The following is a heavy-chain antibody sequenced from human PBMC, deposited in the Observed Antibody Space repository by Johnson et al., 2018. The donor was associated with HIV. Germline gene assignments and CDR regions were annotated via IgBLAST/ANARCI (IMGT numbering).Heavy chain of an antibody. V-gene: IGHV3-74*01. CDR2: INSDGSST. Sequence: VQLVESGGDLVQPGGSLRLSCVGSGFTFSTNWMHWVRQAPGKGLVWVSRINSDGSSTSYADSVKGRFSISRDNVKNSLYLQMNSLRAEDTALYYCARGSPNSPFDVFDIWGQGTMVTVSS. CDR1: GFTFSTNW. J-gene: IGHJ3*02. CDR3: ARGSPNSPFDVFDI. D-gene: IGHD2/OR15-2a*01.